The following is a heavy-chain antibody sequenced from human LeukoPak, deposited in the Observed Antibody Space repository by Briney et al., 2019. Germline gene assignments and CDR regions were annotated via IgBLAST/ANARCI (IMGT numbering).Heavy chain of an antibody. Sequence: PSETLSLTCAVSGVSISSNLWWTWVRQPPGKGLEWIAEIHHSGSINYNPSLKSRVTISVDKAKNQFSLNLNSVTAADTAVYYCARGGDRSFHYWGQGTLVTVSS. D-gene: IGHD3-10*01. CDR3: ARGGDRSFHY. J-gene: IGHJ4*02. CDR2: IHHSGSI. V-gene: IGHV4-4*02. CDR1: GVSISSNLW.